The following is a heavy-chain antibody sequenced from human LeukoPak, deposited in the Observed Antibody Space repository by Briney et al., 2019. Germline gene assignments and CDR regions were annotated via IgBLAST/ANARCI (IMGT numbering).Heavy chain of an antibody. CDR1: GDSISSYY. CDR3: ASQLGGTTFH. CDR2: MYVSGST. J-gene: IGHJ4*02. Sequence: SETLSLTCTVSGDSISSYYWSWIRQPAGKGLEWIGRMYVSGSTNYNPSLKSRVSISLDTSKNQFSLRLNSVTAAETAVYYCASQLGGTTFHWGQGTLVTVSS. D-gene: IGHD1/OR15-1a*01. V-gene: IGHV4-4*07.